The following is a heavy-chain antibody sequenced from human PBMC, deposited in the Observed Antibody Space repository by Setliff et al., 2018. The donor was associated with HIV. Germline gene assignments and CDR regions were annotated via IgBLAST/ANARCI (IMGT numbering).Heavy chain of an antibody. CDR1: GGSISSSSYY. J-gene: IGHJ4*02. CDR2: YYYSGNT. V-gene: IGHV4-39*07. CDR3: ASSRRRTFDY. Sequence: SSETLSLTCTVSGGSISSSSYYWGWIRQPPGKGLEWIGDYYYSGNTYYNPSLKSRVTISVDTSKNQFSLKLSSVTAADTAVYYCASSRRRTFDYWGQGTLVTVSS.